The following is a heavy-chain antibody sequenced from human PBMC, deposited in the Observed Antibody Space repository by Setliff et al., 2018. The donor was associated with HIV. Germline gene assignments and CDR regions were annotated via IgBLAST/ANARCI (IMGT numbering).Heavy chain of an antibody. D-gene: IGHD3-22*01. J-gene: IGHJ4*02. CDR3: ARARSSGSPDY. CDR1: GGSISSYY. V-gene: IGHV4-59*01. Sequence: SETLSLTCTVSGGSISSYYWSWVRPPPGKGLEWFGYIYYSGSTNYNPSLKSRVTISVDTSKNQFSLKLSSVTAADTAVYYCARARSSGSPDYWGQGTLVTVSS. CDR2: IYYSGST.